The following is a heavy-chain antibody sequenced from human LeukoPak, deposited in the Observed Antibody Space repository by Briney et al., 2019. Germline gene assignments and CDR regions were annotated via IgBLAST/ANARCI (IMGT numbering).Heavy chain of an antibody. CDR2: INPNSGGT. D-gene: IGHD3-3*01. CDR3: ARVQGITIFGVANRNGDY. V-gene: IGHV1-2*02. CDR1: GYTFTGYY. J-gene: IGHJ4*02. Sequence: GASVKVSCKASGYTFTGYYMHWVRQAPGQGLEWMGWINPNSGGTNYAQKFQGRVTMTRDTSISTAYMELSRLRSDDTAVYYCARVQGITIFGVANRNGDYWGQGTLVTVSS.